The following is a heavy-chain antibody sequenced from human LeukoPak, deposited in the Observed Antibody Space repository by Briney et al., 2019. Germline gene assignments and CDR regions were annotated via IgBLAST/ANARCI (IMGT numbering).Heavy chain of an antibody. V-gene: IGHV3-23*01. CDR2: ISRSGGST. J-gene: IGHJ4*02. D-gene: IGHD3-10*01. CDR3: AKDSSGGPVRGVIVGYFDY. Sequence: GGSLRLSCAASGFTFSSYGMSWVRQAPGKGLEWVSSISRSGGSTHYADSVKGRFTISRDNSKNMLSLQMNSLRAEDTAVYYCAKDSSGGPVRGVIVGYFDYWGQGTLVTVSS. CDR1: GFTFSSYG.